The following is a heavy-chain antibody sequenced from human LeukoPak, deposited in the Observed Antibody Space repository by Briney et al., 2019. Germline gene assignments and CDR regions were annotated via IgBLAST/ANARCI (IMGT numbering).Heavy chain of an antibody. CDR1: GYTFTSYA. Sequence: ASVKVSCKASGYTFTSYAMNWVRQAPGQGLEWMGWINTSTGNPTYAQGFTGRFVFSLDTSVSTAYLQICSLKAEDTAVYYCARDPVLGYCSSTSCSNDYYYYGMDVWGQGTTVTVSS. D-gene: IGHD2-2*01. V-gene: IGHV7-4-1*01. J-gene: IGHJ6*02. CDR3: ARDPVLGYCSSTSCSNDYYYYGMDV. CDR2: INTSTGNP.